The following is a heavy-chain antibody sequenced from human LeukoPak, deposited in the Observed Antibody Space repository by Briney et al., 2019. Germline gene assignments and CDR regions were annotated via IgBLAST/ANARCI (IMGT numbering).Heavy chain of an antibody. CDR2: ISWNSGSI. D-gene: IGHD3-22*01. V-gene: IGHV3-9*01. CDR3: AKGSTYYYDSSGYYYDY. J-gene: IGHJ4*02. CDR1: GFTFDDYA. Sequence: PGRSLRLSCAASGFTFDDYAMHWVRQAPGKGLEWVSGISWNSGSIGYADSVKGRFTISRDNAKNSLYLQMNSLRAEDTALYYCAKGSTYYYDSSGYYYDYWGQGTLVTVSS.